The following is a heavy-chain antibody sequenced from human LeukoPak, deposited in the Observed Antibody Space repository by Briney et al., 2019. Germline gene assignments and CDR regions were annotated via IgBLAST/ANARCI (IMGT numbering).Heavy chain of an antibody. D-gene: IGHD3-10*01. CDR1: GYSFSDYG. J-gene: IGHJ4*02. CDR3: ARYNSLFRGVTTSDY. Sequence: ASVKVSCKTSGYSFSDYGISWVRQAPGQGLEWMGRIGRVTSNSGDVTYAPKFQARVTMTTDTSTTTAYMELRSLRFDDTAVYFCARYNSLFRGVTTSDYWGQGTLVTVSS. CDR2: IGRVTSNSGDV. V-gene: IGHV1-18*01.